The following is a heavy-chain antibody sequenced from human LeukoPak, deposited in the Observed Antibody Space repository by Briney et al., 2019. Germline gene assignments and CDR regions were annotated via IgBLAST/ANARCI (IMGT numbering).Heavy chain of an antibody. CDR3: ARLLQSHIAYYFDY. D-gene: IGHD5-12*01. V-gene: IGHV5-51*01. J-gene: IGHJ4*02. Sequence: GESLKISCKTSGYNFTTFWIGWVRQMPGKGLEWMGIIYPGDSDTRYSPSFQGQVTISADKSISTAYLQWSSLKASDTAIYYCARLLQSHIAYYFDYWGQGTLATVSS. CDR2: IYPGDSDT. CDR1: GYNFTTFW.